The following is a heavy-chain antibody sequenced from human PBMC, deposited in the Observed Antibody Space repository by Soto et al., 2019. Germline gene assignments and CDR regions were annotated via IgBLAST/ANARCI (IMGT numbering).Heavy chain of an antibody. CDR2: TYYRSKWYN. D-gene: IGHD2-2*01. CDR3: VRLICNSWLDS. Sequence: SQTLSRSCNSSGDSGANNRATWHWIRQSPSRRLEWLGRTYYRSKWYNDYAVSVKSRITISPDTSNNQLSLQLNSVTPDDTDVYYCVRLICNSWLDSWGQGTLVTXSS. V-gene: IGHV6-1*01. CDR1: GDSGANNRAT. J-gene: IGHJ5*01.